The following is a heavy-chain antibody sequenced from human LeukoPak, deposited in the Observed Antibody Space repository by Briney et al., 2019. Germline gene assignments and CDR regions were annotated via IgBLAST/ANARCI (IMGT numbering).Heavy chain of an antibody. CDR3: ARDRVWDYDFWSASGWFDP. CDR1: GYSISSHH. Sequence: SETLSLTCTISGYSISSHHWSWIRQPPGKGLEWIGYIYYSGSTNYNPSLKSRVTISVDTSKNQFSLKLSSVTAADTAVYYCARDRVWDYDFWSASGWFDPWGQGTLVTVSS. CDR2: IYYSGST. D-gene: IGHD3-3*01. V-gene: IGHV4-59*11. J-gene: IGHJ5*02.